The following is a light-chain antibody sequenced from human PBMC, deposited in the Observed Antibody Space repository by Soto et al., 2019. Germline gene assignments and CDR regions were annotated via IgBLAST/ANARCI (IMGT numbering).Light chain of an antibody. V-gene: IGKV1-39*01. Sequence: IQITQSPSSLSASVGDRVTIACRATQSISTYLNWYQQKLGKAPKLLIYAASSLQSGVPSRFSGSGSGTDFTLTISSMQPEDFATYYCQQTYNTLFTFGQGTKVDIK. CDR1: QSISTY. J-gene: IGKJ2*01. CDR3: QQTYNTLFT. CDR2: AAS.